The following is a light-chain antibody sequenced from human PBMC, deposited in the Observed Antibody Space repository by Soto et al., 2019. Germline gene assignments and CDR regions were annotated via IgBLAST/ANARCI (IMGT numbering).Light chain of an antibody. Sequence: QSALTQPASVSGSPGQSITISCTGTSSDVGGYNYVSWYQQPPGTAPKLMIYEVSNRPSGVPDRFSGSKSGNTASLTISGLPAEDEADHYCSLYTSSSTLVFGGGTKLTVL. CDR2: EVS. J-gene: IGLJ3*02. CDR1: SSDVGGYNY. CDR3: SLYTSSSTLV. V-gene: IGLV2-18*01.